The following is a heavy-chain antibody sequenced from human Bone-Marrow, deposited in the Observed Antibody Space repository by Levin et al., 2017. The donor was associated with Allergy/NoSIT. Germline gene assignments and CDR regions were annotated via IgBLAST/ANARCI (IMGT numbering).Heavy chain of an antibody. CDR2: ISYDGSNK. CDR3: AKDYSSSWALRYYFDY. Sequence: AGGSLRLSCAASGFTFSSYGMHWVRQAPGKGLEWVAVISYDGSNKYYADSVKGRFTISRDNSKNTLYLQMNSLRAEDTAVYYCAKDYSSSWALRYYFDYWGQGTLVTVSS. CDR1: GFTFSSYG. D-gene: IGHD6-13*01. V-gene: IGHV3-30*18. J-gene: IGHJ4*02.